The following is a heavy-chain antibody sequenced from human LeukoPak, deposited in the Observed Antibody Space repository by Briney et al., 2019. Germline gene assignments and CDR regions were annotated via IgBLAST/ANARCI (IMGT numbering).Heavy chain of an antibody. V-gene: IGHV4-34*01. D-gene: IGHD6-6*01. J-gene: IGHJ6*02. CDR1: GGSFSGYY. CDR3: ARIAARPINYYYYGMDV. CDR2: INHSGST. Sequence: SETLSLTCAVYGGSFSGYYWSWIRQPPGKGLEWIGEINHSGSTNYNPSLKSRVTISVDTSKNQFSLKLSSVTAADTAVYYCARIAARPINYYYYGMDVWGQGTTVTVSS.